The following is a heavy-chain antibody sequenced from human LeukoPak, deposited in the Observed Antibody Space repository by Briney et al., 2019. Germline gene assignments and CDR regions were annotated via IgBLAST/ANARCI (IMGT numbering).Heavy chain of an antibody. CDR1: GFTFSSYS. V-gene: IGHV3-21*01. J-gene: IGHJ4*02. D-gene: IGHD5-18*01. CDR2: LSSSSSYI. CDR3: ARDPRTAMVYGGLLDY. Sequence: GGSLRLSCAASGFTFSSYSMNWVRQAPGKGLEWVSSLSSSSSYIYYADSVKGRFTISRDNAKNSLYLQMNSLRAEDTAVYYCARDPRTAMVYGGLLDYWGQGTLVTVSS.